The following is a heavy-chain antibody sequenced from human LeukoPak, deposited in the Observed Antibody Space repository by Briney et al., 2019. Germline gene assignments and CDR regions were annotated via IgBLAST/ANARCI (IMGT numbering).Heavy chain of an antibody. V-gene: IGHV4-39*07. J-gene: IGHJ3*02. D-gene: IGHD6-13*01. Sequence: SETLSLTCTVSGGSISSSSYYWGWIRQPPGKGLEWIGSIYYSGSTYYNPSLKSRVTISVDTSKNQFSLKLSSVTAADTAVYYCASEPRSPIAAAALYAFDIWGQGTMVTVSS. CDR3: ASEPRSPIAAAALYAFDI. CDR2: IYYSGST. CDR1: GGSISSSSYY.